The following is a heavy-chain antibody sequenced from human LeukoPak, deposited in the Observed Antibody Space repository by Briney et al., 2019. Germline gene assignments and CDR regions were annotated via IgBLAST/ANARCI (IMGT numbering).Heavy chain of an antibody. CDR2: ISSRGRSV. CDR1: GFTLSNYE. J-gene: IGHJ4*02. D-gene: IGHD1-7*01. CDR3: AKDATPGNSMWDYFDY. V-gene: IGHV3-48*03. Sequence: PGGSLRLSCAASGFTLSNYEMNWVRQAPGKGLEWVSHISSRGRSVFYADSVKGRFNISRDNAKNSVYLQMNSLRAEDTAVYYCAKDATPGNSMWDYFDYWGQGTLVTVSS.